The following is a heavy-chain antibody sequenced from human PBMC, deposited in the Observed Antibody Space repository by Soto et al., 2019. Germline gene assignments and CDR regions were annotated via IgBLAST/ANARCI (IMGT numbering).Heavy chain of an antibody. D-gene: IGHD2-15*01. V-gene: IGHV4-34*01. Sequence: SETLSLTXAVYGGSFSGYYWSWIRRPPGKGLEWIGEINHSGSTNYNPSLKSRVTISVDTSKNQFSLKLSSVTAADTAVYYCARGLSGYYCSGGSCYGYYFDYWGQGTLVTVSS. CDR2: INHSGST. CDR3: ARGLSGYYCSGGSCYGYYFDY. J-gene: IGHJ4*02. CDR1: GGSFSGYY.